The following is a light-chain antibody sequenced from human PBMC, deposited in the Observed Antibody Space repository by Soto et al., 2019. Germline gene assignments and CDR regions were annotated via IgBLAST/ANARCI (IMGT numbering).Light chain of an antibody. J-gene: IGLJ1*01. Sequence: QAVGTQEPSLTVSPGGTVTLTCGPSTGAVTNGHYPYWFQQKPGQAPRTLIYDTTNRHSWTPARFSGSLLGGKAALTLSGAQPEDEAEYYCLLSYNGPYVFGTGTKVTV. V-gene: IGLV7-46*01. CDR1: TGAVTNGHY. CDR3: LLSYNGPYV. CDR2: DTT.